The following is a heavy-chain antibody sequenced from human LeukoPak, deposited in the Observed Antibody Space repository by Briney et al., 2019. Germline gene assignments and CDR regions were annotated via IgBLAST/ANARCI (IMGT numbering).Heavy chain of an antibody. J-gene: IGHJ4*02. CDR1: GFSFSSYW. V-gene: IGHV3-7*01. Sequence: PGGSLRLSCAASGFSFSSYWMTWVRQAPGKGLEWVANIKQDASEEHYVDSVKGRFTISRDNAKSSLYLQVNSLRVEDTALYFCASTASLSYWGQGTLVSVSS. CDR3: ASTASLSY. CDR2: IKQDASEE. D-gene: IGHD6-6*01.